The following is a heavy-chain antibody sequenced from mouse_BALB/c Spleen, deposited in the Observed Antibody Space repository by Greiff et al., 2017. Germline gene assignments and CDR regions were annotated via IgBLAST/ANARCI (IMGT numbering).Heavy chain of an antibody. J-gene: IGHJ3*01. CDR1: GYSITSDYA. CDR3: ARSSQPGFAD. CDR2: ISYSGST. V-gene: IGHV3-2*02. D-gene: IGHD6-1*01. Sequence: EVQGVESGPGLVKPSQSLSLTCTVTGYSITSDYAWNWIRQFPGNKLEWMGYISYSGSTSYNPSLKSRISITRDTSKNQFFLQLNSVTTEDTATYYCARSSQPGFADWGQGTLVTVSA.